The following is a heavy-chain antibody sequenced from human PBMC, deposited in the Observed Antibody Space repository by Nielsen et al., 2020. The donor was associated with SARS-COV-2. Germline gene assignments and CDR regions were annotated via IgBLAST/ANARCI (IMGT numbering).Heavy chain of an antibody. CDR1: GFTFNNYG. J-gene: IGHJ6*01. Sequence: GESLKISCAASGFTFNNYGFYWVRQAPGKGLEWVASISYEGSKKYYGDSLTGRFTVSRDTSKNTVYLQMNSLSVEDTAVYHCAKRRAVFMLGLPPGTLLQEHLWG. CDR3: AKRRAVFMLGLPPGTLLQEHL. CDR2: ISYEGSKK. V-gene: IGHV3-30*18. D-gene: IGHD3-16*01.